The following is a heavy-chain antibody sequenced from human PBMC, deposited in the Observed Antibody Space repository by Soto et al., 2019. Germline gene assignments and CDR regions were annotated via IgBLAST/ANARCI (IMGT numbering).Heavy chain of an antibody. V-gene: IGHV3-64*01. CDR1: GFTFSSYA. J-gene: IGHJ6*03. Sequence: GGSLRLSCAASGFTFSSYAMHWVRQAPGKGLEYVSAISSNGGSTYYANSVKGRFTISRDNSKNTLYLQMGSLRAEDMAVYYCARDLRERTTVTMAYYYYYMDVWGKGTTVTVSS. CDR3: ARDLRERTTVTMAYYYYYMDV. D-gene: IGHD4-4*01. CDR2: ISSNGGST.